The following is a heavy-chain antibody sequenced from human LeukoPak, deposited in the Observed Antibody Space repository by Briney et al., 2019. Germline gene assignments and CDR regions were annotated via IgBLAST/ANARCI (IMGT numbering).Heavy chain of an antibody. CDR2: ISGSGGST. D-gene: IGHD6-13*01. J-gene: IGHJ4*02. V-gene: IGHV3-23*01. Sequence: GGSLRLSCAASGFTFSSYAMSWVRQASGKGLEWVSAISGSGGSTYYADSVKGRFTISRDNSKNTLYLQMNSLRAEDTAVYYCAEAVTGSYSSSWYQGPFDYWGQGTLVTVSS. CDR1: GFTFSSYA. CDR3: AEAVTGSYSSSWYQGPFDY.